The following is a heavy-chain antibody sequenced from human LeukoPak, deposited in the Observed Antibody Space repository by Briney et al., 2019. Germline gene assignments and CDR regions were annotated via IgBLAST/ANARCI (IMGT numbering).Heavy chain of an antibody. J-gene: IGHJ4*02. Sequence: GGSLRLSCTASGFTFSYYWMYWVRQAPGKGLVWVSRIKSDGTGILYEDFAEGRFTISRDNAKNALYLQMTSLREEDTAVYYCVRGQTIDYWGQGILVTVSS. V-gene: IGHV3-74*03. CDR2: IKSDGTGI. CDR3: VRGQTIDY. D-gene: IGHD3-10*01. CDR1: GFTFSYYW.